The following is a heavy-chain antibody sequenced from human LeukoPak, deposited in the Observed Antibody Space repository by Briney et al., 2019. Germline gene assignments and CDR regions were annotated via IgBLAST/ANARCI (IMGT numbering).Heavy chain of an antibody. D-gene: IGHD3-22*01. CDR1: GGTFSSYA. CDR2: IIPILGIA. CDR3: ARDGFTVGYYYDSSGYYFIDY. V-gene: IGHV1-69*04. Sequence: GASVKVSCKASGGTFSSYAIRWVRQAPGQELEWMGRIIPILGIANYAQKFQGRVTITADKSTSTAYMELSSLRSEDTAVYYCARDGFTVGYYYDSSGYYFIDYWGQGTLVTVSS. J-gene: IGHJ4*02.